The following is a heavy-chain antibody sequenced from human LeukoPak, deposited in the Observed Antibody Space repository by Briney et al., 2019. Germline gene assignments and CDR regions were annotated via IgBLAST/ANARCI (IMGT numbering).Heavy chain of an antibody. CDR3: ARGQSYCGADCYSD. D-gene: IGHD2-21*02. Sequence: GGSLRLSCAASGFSINHYYMTWIRQTPGKGLDWVSVIYTGGATNYGDSVKGRFTISRDNSKNTLYLQMNSLRADDTAIYYCARGQSYCGADCYSDWGQGTLVTVSS. CDR1: GFSINHYY. V-gene: IGHV3-66*01. CDR2: IYTGGAT. J-gene: IGHJ4*02.